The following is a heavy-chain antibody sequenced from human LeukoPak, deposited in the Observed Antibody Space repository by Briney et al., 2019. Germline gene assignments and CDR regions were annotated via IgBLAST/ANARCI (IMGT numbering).Heavy chain of an antibody. Sequence: GRFLRLSCAASGFTFSSCGMHWVRQAPGKGLEWVAVIWYDGSNKYYADSVKGRFTISRDNSKNTLYLQMNSLRAEDTAVYYCARGKQGFDYWGQGTLVTVSS. CDR1: GFTFSSCG. CDR3: ARGKQGFDY. CDR2: IWYDGSNK. J-gene: IGHJ4*02. V-gene: IGHV3-33*01.